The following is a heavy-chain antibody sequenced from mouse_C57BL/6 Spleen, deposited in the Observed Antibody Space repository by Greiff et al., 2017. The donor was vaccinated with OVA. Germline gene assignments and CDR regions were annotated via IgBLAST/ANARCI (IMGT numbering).Heavy chain of an antibody. CDR2: IRNKANGYTT. CDR3: ARPYYYGSSPFAY. CDR1: GFTFTDYY. D-gene: IGHD1-1*01. Sequence: EVMLVESGGGLVQPGGSLSLSCAASGFTFTDYYMSWVRQPPGKALEWLGFIRNKANGYTTEYSASVKGRFTISRDNSQSILYLQMNALRAEDSATYYCARPYYYGSSPFAYWGQGTLVTVSA. J-gene: IGHJ3*01. V-gene: IGHV7-3*01.